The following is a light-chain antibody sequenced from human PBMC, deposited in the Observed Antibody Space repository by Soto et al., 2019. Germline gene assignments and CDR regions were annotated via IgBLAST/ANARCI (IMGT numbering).Light chain of an antibody. Sequence: QSVLTQPRSVSGSPGQSVTISCTGTSSDVGGYNYVSWYQQHPGKAPKLMIYDVSKWPSGVPDRFSGSKSGNTASLTISGLQAEDEADYYCCSYAGSYTHWVFGGGTQLTVL. CDR1: SSDVGGYNY. J-gene: IGLJ3*02. V-gene: IGLV2-11*01. CDR3: CSYAGSYTHWV. CDR2: DVS.